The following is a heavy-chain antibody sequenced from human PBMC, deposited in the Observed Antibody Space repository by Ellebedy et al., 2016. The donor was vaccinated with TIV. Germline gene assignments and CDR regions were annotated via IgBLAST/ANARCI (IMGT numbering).Heavy chain of an antibody. V-gene: IGHV1-18*01. CDR3: ARGDSSGWYLAFDY. J-gene: IGHJ4*02. CDR1: GYTFTSYG. D-gene: IGHD6-19*01. CDR2: ISAYNGNT. Sequence: ASVKVSXXASGYTFTSYGISWVRQAPGQGLEWMGWISAYNGNTNYAQKLQGRVTMTTDTSTSTAYMELRSLRSDDTAVYYCARGDSSGWYLAFDYWGQGTLVTVSS.